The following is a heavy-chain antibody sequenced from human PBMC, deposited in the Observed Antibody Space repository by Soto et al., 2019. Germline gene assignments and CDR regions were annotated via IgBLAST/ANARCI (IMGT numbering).Heavy chain of an antibody. J-gene: IGHJ4*02. V-gene: IGHV3-23*01. CDR3: AKYQAVAAATAEFDY. CDR2: ISGSGGST. CDR1: GFTFSSYA. D-gene: IGHD6-19*01. Sequence: GGSLRLSCAAPGFTFSSYAMSWVPQAPGMGLEWVSAISGSGGSTYYAGSVRGRFTISRDNSMNTLYLQMNSLGAEDTAVYYCAKYQAVAAATAEFDYWGQGTLVTVSS.